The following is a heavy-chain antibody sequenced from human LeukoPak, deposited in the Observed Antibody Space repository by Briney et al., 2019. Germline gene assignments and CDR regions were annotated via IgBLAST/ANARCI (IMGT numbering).Heavy chain of an antibody. V-gene: IGHV3-13*05. CDR3: ARESTEGMDV. D-gene: IGHD4-17*01. J-gene: IGHJ6*04. CDR1: GFTFSSYD. CDR2: IGTAGEP. Sequence: GGSLPVSCAASGFTFSSYDMHWVRQATGKGLEWVSAIGTAGEPYYPGSVKGRFTISRENAKNSLYLQMNSLRAGDTAVYYCARESTEGMDVWGKGTTVSPSS.